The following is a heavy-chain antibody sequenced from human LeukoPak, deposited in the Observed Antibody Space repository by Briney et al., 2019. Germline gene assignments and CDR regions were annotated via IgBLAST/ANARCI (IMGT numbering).Heavy chain of an antibody. D-gene: IGHD4-17*01. CDR1: GYSFTSYW. J-gene: IGHJ3*02. CDR3: PRLSVNGDPEWDFDI. V-gene: IGHV5-51*01. Sequence: GETLNITCKGSGYSFTSYWIGWVRQMPGKGLEWMGIIYPGDSDTRYSPSFQGQVTGPAAKSIRTAYLQCGRLKASATPMSYGPRLSVNGDPEWDFDIWGKGTMVTVSS. CDR2: IYPGDSDT.